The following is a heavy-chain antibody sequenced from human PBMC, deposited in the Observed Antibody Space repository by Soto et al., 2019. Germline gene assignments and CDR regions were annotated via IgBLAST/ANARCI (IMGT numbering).Heavy chain of an antibody. CDR1: GFTFSSYA. CDR2: ISGSGGST. CDR3: APVPQWVVIGY. V-gene: IGHV3-23*01. J-gene: IGHJ4*02. Sequence: HPGGSLRLSCAASGFTFSSYAMSWVRQAPGKGLEWVSAISGSGGSTYYADSVKGRFTISRDNSKNTLYLQMNSLRAEDTAVYYCAPVPQWVVIGYWGQGTLVTVSS. D-gene: IGHD6-19*01.